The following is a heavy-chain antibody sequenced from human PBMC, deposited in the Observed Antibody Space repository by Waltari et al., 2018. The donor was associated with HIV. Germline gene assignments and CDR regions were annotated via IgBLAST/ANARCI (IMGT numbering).Heavy chain of an antibody. CDR1: GYTLSAYT. Sequence: VQLVQSGAEMRKPGASVKVYCRASGYTLSAYTISWVRQAHGQGLEWMGWISGYNGNTNYAQKFQGRVNITTDTSPSTAHMELRSLRSDDTAVYYCARGVSIVRGVMIRGHMDVWGQGTTVTVSS. D-gene: IGHD3-10*01. CDR3: ARGVSIVRGVMIRGHMDV. V-gene: IGHV1-18*01. CDR2: ISGYNGNT. J-gene: IGHJ6*02.